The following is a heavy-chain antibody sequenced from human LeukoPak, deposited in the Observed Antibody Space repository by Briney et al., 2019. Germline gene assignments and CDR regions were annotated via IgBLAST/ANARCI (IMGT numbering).Heavy chain of an antibody. CDR1: GFTFSSYS. CDR3: AKDPRDHSYGWSWRYFDY. J-gene: IGHJ4*02. D-gene: IGHD5-18*01. Sequence: GGSLRLSCAGSGFTFSSYSMSWVRQAPGKGLEWVSYIRMSSSAIYYSDSVKGRFTISRDNAKNTLYLQMNSLRAEDTAVYYCAKDPRDHSYGWSWRYFDYWGQGTLVTVSS. V-gene: IGHV3-48*01. CDR2: IRMSSSAI.